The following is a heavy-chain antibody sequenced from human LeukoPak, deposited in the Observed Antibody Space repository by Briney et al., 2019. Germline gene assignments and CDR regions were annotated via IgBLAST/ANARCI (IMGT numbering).Heavy chain of an antibody. Sequence: SVKVSCKASGFTFTSSAMQWVRQARGQRLEGIGWIIDGSGNTNYAQKFQERVTITRDMSTSTAYMELSSRRSEDTAVYYCAAPLVESYYYYGMDVWGQGTTVTVSS. J-gene: IGHJ6*02. V-gene: IGHV1-58*02. CDR1: GFTFTSSA. CDR3: AAPLVESYYYYGMDV. CDR2: IIDGSGNT. D-gene: IGHD6-6*01.